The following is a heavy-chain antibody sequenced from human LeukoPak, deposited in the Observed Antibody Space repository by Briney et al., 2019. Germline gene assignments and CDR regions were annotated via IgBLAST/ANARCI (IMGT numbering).Heavy chain of an antibody. V-gene: IGHV3-66*01. CDR3: ARARCYDYVWGSYEYGMDV. CDR2: IYSGGST. Sequence: GGSLRLSCAASGFTVSSNYMSWVRQAPGKGLEWVSVIYSGGSTYYADSVKGRFTISRDNSKNTLYLQMNSLRAEDTAVYYCARARCYDYVWGSYEYGMDVWGQGTTVTVSS. J-gene: IGHJ6*02. CDR1: GFTVSSNY. D-gene: IGHD3-16*01.